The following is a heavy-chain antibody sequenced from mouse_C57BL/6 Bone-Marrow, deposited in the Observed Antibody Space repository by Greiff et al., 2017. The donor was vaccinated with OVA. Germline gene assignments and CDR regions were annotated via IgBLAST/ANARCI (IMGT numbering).Heavy chain of an antibody. J-gene: IGHJ2*01. Sequence: EVMLVESGGGLVQHGGSLSLSCAASGFTFTDYYMSWVRQPPGKALEWLGFIRNKANGYTTEYSASVKGRFTISRDNSQSILYLQMNALRAEDSATYYCARYTSYYFDYWGQGTTLTVSS. V-gene: IGHV7-3*01. CDR1: GFTFTDYY. CDR2: IRNKANGYTT. CDR3: ARYTSYYFDY.